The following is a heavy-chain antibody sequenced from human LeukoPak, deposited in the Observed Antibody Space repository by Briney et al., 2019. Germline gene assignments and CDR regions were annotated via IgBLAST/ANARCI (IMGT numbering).Heavy chain of an antibody. J-gene: IGHJ4*02. CDR2: IIPIFGTA. CDR3: ARHVGKNPFDY. V-gene: IGHV1-69*13. D-gene: IGHD1-14*01. CDR1: GGTFSSYA. Sequence: EASVKVSCKASGGTFSSYAISWVRQAPGQGLEWMGGIIPIFGTANYAQKFQGRVTITADESTSTAYMELSSLRSEDTAVYYCARHVGKNPFDYWGQGTLVTVSS.